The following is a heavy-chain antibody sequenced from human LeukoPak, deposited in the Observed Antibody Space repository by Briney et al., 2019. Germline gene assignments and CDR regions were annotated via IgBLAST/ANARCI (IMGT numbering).Heavy chain of an antibody. J-gene: IGHJ4*02. CDR3: ARDYEYNSNTWYFH. V-gene: IGHV3-23*01. CDR2: IIENGGET. D-gene: IGHD6-13*01. CDR1: GFTFNKFA. Sequence: GGSLRLSCAASGFTFNKFAMSWVRQAPGKGLEWVSGIIENGGETYYADSVRGRFTISRDNSKNTLYLQMNSLRAEDTAVYYCARDYEYNSNTWYFHWGRGTLVSVSS.